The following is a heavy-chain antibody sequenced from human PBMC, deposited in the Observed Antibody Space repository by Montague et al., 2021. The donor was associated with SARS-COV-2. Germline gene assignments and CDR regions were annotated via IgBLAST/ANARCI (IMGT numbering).Heavy chain of an antibody. D-gene: IGHD2-21*01. CDR3: ARDRWWGSRGAGYVDL. CDR1: GGSITSGGYY. V-gene: IGHV4-31*03. CDR2: IYHTGST. Sequence: TLSLTCTVSGGSITSGGYYWTWIRQPPGKGLEWIGYIYHTGSTYYNPSLLSRLRTPVDTSKNEFSLTLTSVTAADTAIYYCARDRWWGSRGAGYVDLWGRGTLVTVSS. J-gene: IGHJ2*01.